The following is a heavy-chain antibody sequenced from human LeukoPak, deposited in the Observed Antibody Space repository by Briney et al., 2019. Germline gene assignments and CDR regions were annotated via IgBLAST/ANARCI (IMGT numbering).Heavy chain of an antibody. D-gene: IGHD3/OR15-3a*01. Sequence: SETLSLTCAVYGGSFSGYYWSWIRQPPGKGLEWIGEINHSGSTNYNPSLKSRVTISVDTSKDQFSLKLSSVTAADTAVYYCARGDSWDAFDIWGQGTMVTVSS. V-gene: IGHV4-34*01. CDR2: INHSGST. CDR1: GGSFSGYY. J-gene: IGHJ3*02. CDR3: ARGDSWDAFDI.